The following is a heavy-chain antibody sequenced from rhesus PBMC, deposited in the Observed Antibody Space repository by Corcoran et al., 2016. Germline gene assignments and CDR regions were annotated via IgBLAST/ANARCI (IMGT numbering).Heavy chain of an antibody. D-gene: IGHD3-16*01. V-gene: IGHV4-169*02. CDR2: IYGSGSST. CDR3: ASGSGSYTYFDY. CDR1: GGSISSSY. Sequence: QLQLQESGPGLVKPSETLSVTCAVSGGSISSSYWSWIRQAPGKGREWIGYIYGSGSSTNYNPSLKSRVTLSVDTSKNQLSLKLSSVTAADTAVYYCASGSGSYTYFDYWGQGVLVTVSS. J-gene: IGHJ4*01.